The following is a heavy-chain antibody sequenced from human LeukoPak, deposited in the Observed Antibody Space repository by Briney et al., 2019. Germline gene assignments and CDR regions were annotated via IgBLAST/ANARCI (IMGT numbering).Heavy chain of an antibody. V-gene: IGHV3-15*01. Sequence: GGSLRLSCAASGFTFSNAWMSWVRQAPGKELEGVGSIKSNTDGRTTDYAAPVKGRFTISRDDSKNTLYLQMNRLKTEDTAVYYCTTDSGPQWELLSFDYWGQGTLVTVSS. D-gene: IGHD1-26*01. CDR3: TTDSGPQWELLSFDY. CDR1: GFTFSNAW. J-gene: IGHJ4*02. CDR2: IKSNTDGRTT.